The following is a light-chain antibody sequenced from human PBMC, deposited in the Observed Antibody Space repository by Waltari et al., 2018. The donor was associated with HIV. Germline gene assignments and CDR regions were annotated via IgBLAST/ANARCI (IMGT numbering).Light chain of an antibody. CDR2: DVS. CDR1: HDIKDS. CDR3: QHYVTPSAIT. V-gene: IGKV1-33*01. Sequence: DIQMTQSPSSLSAPVGDRVTITCQASHDIKDSLNWFQQKPGKAPNLLIYDVSNLEVGVPSRFSGSGSGTDFSFTISSLQPEDVGTYYCQHYVTPSAITFGQGTRLEI. J-gene: IGKJ5*01.